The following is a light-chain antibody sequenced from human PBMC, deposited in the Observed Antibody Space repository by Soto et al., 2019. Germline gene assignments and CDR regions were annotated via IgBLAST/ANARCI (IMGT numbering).Light chain of an antibody. Sequence: VVLTQAPARVALAGGGGAALSGRASQSVSNYLAWYQQKPGQAPRLLIYDASNRATGIPARFSGSGSGTDFTLTINILEPEDFAVYYCQQRNNWPITFGQGTRLEIK. CDR2: DAS. CDR1: QSVSNY. V-gene: IGKV3-11*01. CDR3: QQRNNWPIT. J-gene: IGKJ5*01.